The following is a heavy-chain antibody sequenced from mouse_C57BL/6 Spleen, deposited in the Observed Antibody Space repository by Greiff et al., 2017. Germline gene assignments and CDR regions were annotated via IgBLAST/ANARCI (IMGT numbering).Heavy chain of an antibody. CDR1: GYTFTDYD. V-gene: IGHV1-15*01. J-gene: IGHJ4*01. Sequence: VKLVESGAGLVRPGASVTLSCQASGYTFTDYDMHWVKQTPVHGLEWIGAIDPETGGTAYTQKFKGKAILTAAKSSSTAYMELRSLTSEDSAVYYCTKGSSYPHYWGQGTSVTVSS. CDR3: TKGSSYPHY. CDR2: IDPETGGT. D-gene: IGHD1-1*01.